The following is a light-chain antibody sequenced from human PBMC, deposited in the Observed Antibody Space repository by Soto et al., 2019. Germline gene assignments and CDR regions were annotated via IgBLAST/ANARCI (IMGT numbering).Light chain of an antibody. CDR1: SSDVGGYNY. CDR3: SSYTSSSTLV. J-gene: IGLJ3*02. Sequence: SVLTQPASVSGSPGQSITISCTGTSSDVGGYNYVSWYQQHPGKVPKLMIYEVSNRPSGVSNRFSGSKSGNTASLTISGLQAEDEADYYCSSYTSSSTLVFGGGTKVTVL. V-gene: IGLV2-14*01. CDR2: EVS.